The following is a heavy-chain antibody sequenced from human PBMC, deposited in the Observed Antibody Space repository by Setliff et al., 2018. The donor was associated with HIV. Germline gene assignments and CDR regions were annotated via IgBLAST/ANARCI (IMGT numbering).Heavy chain of an antibody. CDR2: IYYSGGT. CDR3: VHSLLGAPMVDY. D-gene: IGHD3-16*01. Sequence: SETLSLTCTVSGGSISAYYWSWIRQPPGKGLEWIGFIYYSGGTTYNPSLKSRVTISVGASKSQFSLNLTSVTVADTAIYYCVHSLLGAPMVDYWGQGTLVTVSS. CDR1: GGSISAYY. V-gene: IGHV4-59*01. J-gene: IGHJ4*02.